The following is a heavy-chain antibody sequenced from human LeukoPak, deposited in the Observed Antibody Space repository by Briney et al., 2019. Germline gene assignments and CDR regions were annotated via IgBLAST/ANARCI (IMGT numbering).Heavy chain of an antibody. J-gene: IGHJ3*01. CDR1: GGSFSGYY. CDR2: INHSGST. D-gene: IGHD4-17*01. V-gene: IGHV4-34*01. CDR3: ARGHDYGGP. Sequence: KTSETLSLTCAVYGGSFSGYYWSWIRQPPGKGLEWIGEINHSGSTNYNPSLKSRVTISVDTSKNQFSLKLSSVTAADTAVYYCARGHDYGGPWGQGTMVTVSS.